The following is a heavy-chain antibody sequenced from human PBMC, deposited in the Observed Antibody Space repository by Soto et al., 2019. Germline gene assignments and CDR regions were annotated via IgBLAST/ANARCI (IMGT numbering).Heavy chain of an antibody. Sequence: ASVKVSCKASGYTFTGYYMHWVRQAPGQGLEWMGWINPNSGGTNYAQKFQGRVTMTRDTSISTAYMELSRLRSDDTAVYYCAVYSSGGSCYPDWFDPWGQGTLVTVSS. J-gene: IGHJ5*02. V-gene: IGHV1-2*02. D-gene: IGHD2-15*01. CDR1: GYTFTGYY. CDR2: INPNSGGT. CDR3: AVYSSGGSCYPDWFDP.